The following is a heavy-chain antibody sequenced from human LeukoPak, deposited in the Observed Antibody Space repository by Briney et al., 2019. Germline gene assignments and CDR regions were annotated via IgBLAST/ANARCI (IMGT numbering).Heavy chain of an antibody. J-gene: IGHJ4*02. V-gene: IGHV1-18*01. CDR2: ISAYNGNT. D-gene: IGHD3-10*01. CDR3: ARDGLMVRGVIKIRLVDY. CDR1: GYTFTSYG. Sequence: GASVKVSCKASGYTFTSYGISWVRQAPGQGLEWMGWISAYNGNTNYAQKLQGRVTMTTDTSTSTAYMELRSLRSDDTAVYYCARDGLMVRGVIKIRLVDYWGQGTLVTVSS.